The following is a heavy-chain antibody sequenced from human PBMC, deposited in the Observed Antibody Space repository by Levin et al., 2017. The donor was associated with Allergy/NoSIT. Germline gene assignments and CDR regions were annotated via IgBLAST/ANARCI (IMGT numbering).Heavy chain of an antibody. D-gene: IGHD5-18*01. J-gene: IGHJ4*02. CDR3: ARVAGYSYGYYFDY. CDR1: GGSISSGGYS. Sequence: SQTLSLTCAVSGGSISSGGYSWSWIRQPPGKGLEWIGNIYLSGSTNDNPSLKSRVTMSVDRSKNQFSLKLSYVTAADTAVYYRARVAGYSYGYYFDYWGPGTLVTVSS. CDR2: IYLSGST. V-gene: IGHV4-30-2*01.